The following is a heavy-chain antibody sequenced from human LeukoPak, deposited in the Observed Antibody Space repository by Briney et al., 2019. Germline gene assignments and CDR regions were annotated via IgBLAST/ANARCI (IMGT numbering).Heavy chain of an antibody. V-gene: IGHV3-33*06. Sequence: PGGSLRLSCAASGFTFSSYGMHWVRQAPGKGLEWVAVIWYDGSNKYYADSVKGRFTISRDNSKNTLYLQMNSLRAEDTAVYYCAKAHNSSWYSDWGQGTLVTVSS. D-gene: IGHD6-13*01. CDR1: GFTFSSYG. CDR2: IWYDGSNK. CDR3: AKAHNSSWYSD. J-gene: IGHJ4*02.